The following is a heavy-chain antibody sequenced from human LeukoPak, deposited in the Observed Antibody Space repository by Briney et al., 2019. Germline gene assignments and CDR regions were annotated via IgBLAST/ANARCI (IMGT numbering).Heavy chain of an antibody. J-gene: IGHJ4*02. CDR3: AKWNAYYDSSGYYRYFDY. D-gene: IGHD3-22*01. CDR1: GFTFRSSE. CDR2: ISDGGKT. Sequence: PGGSLRLSCAASGFTFRSSEMNWVRQAPGKGLEWVSCISDGGKTKYADSVKGRFTISRDNAKNSLYLQMNSLRAEDTAVYYCAKWNAYYDSSGYYRYFDYWGQGTLVTVSS. V-gene: IGHV3-48*03.